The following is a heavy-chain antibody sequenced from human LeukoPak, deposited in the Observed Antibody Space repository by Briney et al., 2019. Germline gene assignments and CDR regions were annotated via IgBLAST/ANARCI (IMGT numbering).Heavy chain of an antibody. CDR3: ARGDSGYSPLDY. J-gene: IGHJ4*02. V-gene: IGHV4-30-4*08. D-gene: IGHD3-22*01. CDR2: IYYSGST. Sequence: SETLSLTCTVSGGSISSGDYYWSWIRQPPGKGLEWIGYIYYSGSTYYNPSLKSRVTISVDTSKNQFSLKLSSVTAADTAVYYCARGDSGYSPLDYWGQGTLVTVSS. CDR1: GGSISSGDYY.